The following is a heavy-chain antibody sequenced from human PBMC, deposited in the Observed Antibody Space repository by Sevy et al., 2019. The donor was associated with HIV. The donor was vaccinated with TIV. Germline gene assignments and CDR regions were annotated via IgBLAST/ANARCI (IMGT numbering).Heavy chain of an antibody. CDR1: ELTFSSYS. J-gene: IGHJ6*02. D-gene: IGHD3-10*01. CDR2: ISSSSSYI. V-gene: IGHV3-21*01. CDR3: ARDRDGSGSSGGYGMDV. Sequence: GGSLRLSCVASELTFSSYSMKWVRQAPGKGLEWVSSISSSSSYIYYADSVKGRFTISRDNAKKSLYLQVNSLRAEDTAVYYCARDRDGSGSSGGYGMDVWGQGTTVTVSS.